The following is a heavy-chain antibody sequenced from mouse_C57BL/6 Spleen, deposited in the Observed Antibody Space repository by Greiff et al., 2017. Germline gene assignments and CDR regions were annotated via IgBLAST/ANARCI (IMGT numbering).Heavy chain of an antibody. V-gene: IGHV1-26*01. CDR2: INPNNGGT. J-gene: IGHJ2*01. D-gene: IGHD4-1*01. CDR1: GYTFTDYY. CDR3: AREVANWGFDD. Sequence: VQLQQSGPELVKPGASVKISCKASGYTFTDYYMNWVKQSHGKSLEWIGDINPNNGGTSYNQKFKGKATLTVDKSSSTAYMELRSLTSEDSAVYYCAREVANWGFDDWGKGTTLTVSS.